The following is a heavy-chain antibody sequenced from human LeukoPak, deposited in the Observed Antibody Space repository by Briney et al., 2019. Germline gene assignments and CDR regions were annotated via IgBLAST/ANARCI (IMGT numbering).Heavy chain of an antibody. D-gene: IGHD2-2*01. J-gene: IGHJ4*02. CDR2: ISSDGSIT. Sequence: GGSLRLSCAASGFTFSTYWMHWVRQAPGKGLVWVSRISSDGSITSYADSVKGRFTISRDNAKDTLYLQMNSLRAEDTAVYYCVRDGYPAAREFDYWGQGTLVTVSS. CDR1: GFTFSTYW. CDR3: VRDGYPAAREFDY. V-gene: IGHV3-74*01.